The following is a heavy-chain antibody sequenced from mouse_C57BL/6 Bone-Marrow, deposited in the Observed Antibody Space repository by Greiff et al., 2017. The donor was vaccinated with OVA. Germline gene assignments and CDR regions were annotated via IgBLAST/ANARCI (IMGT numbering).Heavy chain of an antibody. V-gene: IGHV1-69*01. CDR1: GYTFTSYW. Sequence: QVQLQQPGAELVMPGASVKLSCKASGYTFTSYWMHWVKQRPGQGLEWIGEIDPSDSYTNYNQKFKGKSTLTVDKSSSTAYMQLSSLTSEDSAVYYCARYDYDRGYFDYWGQGTTLTVSS. J-gene: IGHJ2*01. D-gene: IGHD2-4*01. CDR2: IDPSDSYT. CDR3: ARYDYDRGYFDY.